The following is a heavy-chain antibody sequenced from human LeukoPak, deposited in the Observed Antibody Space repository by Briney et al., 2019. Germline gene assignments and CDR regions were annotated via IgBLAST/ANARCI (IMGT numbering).Heavy chain of an antibody. Sequence: PSETLSLTCTVSGGSISNYYWSWIRQPPGKGLEWIGYVYSSGISSYNPTLKSRLTMSADTSRNQFSLKLSSVTAADTAICYCARHGRCSGGTCYSDLDYWGQGTLVTVSS. CDR3: ARHGRCSGGTCYSDLDY. V-gene: IGHV4-59*08. D-gene: IGHD2-15*01. J-gene: IGHJ4*02. CDR2: VYSSGIS. CDR1: GGSISNYY.